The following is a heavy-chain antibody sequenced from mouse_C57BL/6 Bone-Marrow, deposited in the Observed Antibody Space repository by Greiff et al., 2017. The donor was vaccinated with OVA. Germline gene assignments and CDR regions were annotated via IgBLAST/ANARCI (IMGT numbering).Heavy chain of an antibody. CDR2: IDPSDSYT. CDR1: GYTFTSYW. Sequence: QVQLKQPGAELVRPGTSVKLSCKASGYTFTSYWMHWVKQRPGQGLEWIGVIDPSDSYTNYNQKFKGKATLTVDTSSSTAYMQLSSLTSEDSAVYYCASLWFAYWGQGTLVTVSA. CDR3: ASLWFAY. V-gene: IGHV1-59*01. J-gene: IGHJ3*01.